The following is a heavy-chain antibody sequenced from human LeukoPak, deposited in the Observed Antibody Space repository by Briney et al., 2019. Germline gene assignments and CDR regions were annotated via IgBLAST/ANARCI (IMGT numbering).Heavy chain of an antibody. CDR3: LPLLSRPYVEDGFDI. V-gene: IGHV3-30*03. J-gene: IGHJ3*02. D-gene: IGHD2/OR15-2a*01. Sequence: PEGSLRLSCAASGFTFSSYGMHWVRPAPGKGLEWVAVISFDGSNKYYSDSVKGRFTISRDNARNSLYLQMNSLRAEDTAVYYCLPLLSRPYVEDGFDIWGQGTMVTVSS. CDR1: GFTFSSYG. CDR2: ISFDGSNK.